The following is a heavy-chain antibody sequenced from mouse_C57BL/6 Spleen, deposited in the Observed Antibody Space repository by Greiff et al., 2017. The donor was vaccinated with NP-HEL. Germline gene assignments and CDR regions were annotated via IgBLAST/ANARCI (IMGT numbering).Heavy chain of an antibody. J-gene: IGHJ4*01. CDR1: GFTFSRYA. CDR2: ISDGGSYT. V-gene: IGHV5-4*01. Sequence: EVKLMESGGGLVKPGGSLNLSCAASGFTFSRYAMSWVRQTPEKRLEWVATISDGGSYTDYPDNVKGRFTISRDNAKNNLYLQMSHLQSEDTAMYYCARDMDDWGQGTSVTVSS. CDR3: ARDMDD.